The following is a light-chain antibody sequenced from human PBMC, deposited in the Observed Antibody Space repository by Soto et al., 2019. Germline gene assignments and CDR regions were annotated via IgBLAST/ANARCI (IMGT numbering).Light chain of an antibody. CDR1: SSDIGDYNF. J-gene: IGLJ1*01. Sequence: QSVLTQPPSASGSPGQSVTLSCTGSSSDIGDYNFVSWYQQHPGKAPKLLIYEVKKRPSGVPDRFSGPKSGNTASLTVSGLQAEDEADYYCSSYAGNNYFVFGSGTKVTVL. CDR2: EVK. CDR3: SSYAGNNYFV. V-gene: IGLV2-8*01.